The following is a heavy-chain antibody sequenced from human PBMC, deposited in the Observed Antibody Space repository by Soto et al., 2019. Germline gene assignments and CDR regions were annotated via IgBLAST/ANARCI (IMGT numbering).Heavy chain of an antibody. CDR3: ARGFSSGYYHFDY. CDR1: GYTFTSYY. Sequence: ASVKVSCKASGYTFTSYYMHWVRQAPGQELEWMGIINPSGGGTTYAQKFQGRVTMTRDTSTSTVYMELSSLRSEDTAVYYCARGFSSGYYHFDYWGQGTLVTVSS. CDR2: INPSGGGT. V-gene: IGHV1-46*03. D-gene: IGHD3-22*01. J-gene: IGHJ4*02.